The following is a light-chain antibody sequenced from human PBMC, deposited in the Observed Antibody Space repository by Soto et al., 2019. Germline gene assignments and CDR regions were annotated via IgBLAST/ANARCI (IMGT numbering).Light chain of an antibody. J-gene: IGLJ1*01. V-gene: IGLV2-14*01. CDR2: DVS. CDR3: SSYTSGSTLDV. Sequence: SALTQPASVSGSPGQSITISCTGTSSDIGGYNFVSWYQQHPGKAPKLMIYDVSNRPSGVSNRFSGSKSGNTASLTISGLQAEDEADYYCSSYTSGSTLDVFGTGTKLTVL. CDR1: SSDIGGYNF.